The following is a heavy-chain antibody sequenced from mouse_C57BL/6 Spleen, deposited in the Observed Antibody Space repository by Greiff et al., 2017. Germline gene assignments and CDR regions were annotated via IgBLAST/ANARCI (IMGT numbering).Heavy chain of an antibody. CDR2: IYPGDGDT. Sequence: ESGAELVKPGASVKISCKASGYAFSSYWMNWVKQRPGKGLEWIGQIYPGDGDTNYNGKFKGKATLTADKSSSTAYMQLSSLTSEDSAVYFCARRDYSYFDYWGQGTTLTVSS. V-gene: IGHV1-80*01. D-gene: IGHD2-12*01. J-gene: IGHJ2*01. CDR1: GYAFSSYW. CDR3: ARRDYSYFDY.